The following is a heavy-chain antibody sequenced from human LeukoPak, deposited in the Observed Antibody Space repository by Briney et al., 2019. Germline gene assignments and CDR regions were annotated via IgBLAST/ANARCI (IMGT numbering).Heavy chain of an antibody. V-gene: IGHV1-2*02. J-gene: IGHJ5*02. CDR3: ARDHGSGSYGIIDP. Sequence: GSSVKVSCKASGYTFTGYYMHWVRQAPGQGLEWMGWINPNSGGTNYAQKFQGRVTMTRDTSISTAYMELSRLRSDDTAVYYCARDHGSGSYGIIDPWGQGTLVTVS. CDR1: GYTFTGYY. CDR2: INPNSGGT. D-gene: IGHD3-10*01.